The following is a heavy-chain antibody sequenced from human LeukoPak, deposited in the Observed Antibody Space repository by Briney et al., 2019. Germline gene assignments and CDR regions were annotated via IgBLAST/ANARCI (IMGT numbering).Heavy chain of an antibody. CDR1: GFTFSSYG. D-gene: IGHD3-3*01. V-gene: IGHV3-30*03. CDR3: ARSTENLRHDFWSGYYTPYYYGMDV. CDR2: ISYDGSNK. Sequence: PGGSLRLSCAASGFTFSSYGMHWVRQAPGKGLEWVAVISYDGSNKYYADSVKGRFTISRDNSKNTLYLQMNSLRAEDTAVYYCARSTENLRHDFWSGYYTPYYYGMDVWGQGTTVTVSS. J-gene: IGHJ6*02.